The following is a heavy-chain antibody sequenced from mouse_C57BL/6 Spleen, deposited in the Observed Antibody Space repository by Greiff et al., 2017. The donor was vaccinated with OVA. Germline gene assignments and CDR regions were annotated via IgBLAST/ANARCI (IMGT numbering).Heavy chain of an antibody. CDR3: ARFITTVDY. CDR2: INPNNGGT. J-gene: IGHJ2*01. D-gene: IGHD1-1*01. CDR1: GYTFTDYY. Sequence: VQLQQSGPELVKPGASVKISCKASGYTFTDYYMNWVKQSHGKSLEWIGDINPNNGGTSYNQKFKGKATLTVDKSSSTAYMELRSLTSEDSAVYYCARFITTVDYWGQGTTLTVSS. V-gene: IGHV1-26*01.